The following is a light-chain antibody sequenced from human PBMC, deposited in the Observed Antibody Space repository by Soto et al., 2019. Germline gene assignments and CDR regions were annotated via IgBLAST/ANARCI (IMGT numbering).Light chain of an antibody. V-gene: IGKV2-28*01. CDR3: MQALQTKP. CDR1: QSLLHSNGYNY. CDR2: LGS. Sequence: DIVMTQSPLSLPVTPGEPASISCRSSQSLLHSNGYNYLVWYLQKPGQSPQLLIYLGSNRASGVPDRFSGSGSGTDFTLKISRVEAEDVGVYYCMQALQTKPFGQGTQVEIK. J-gene: IGKJ1*01.